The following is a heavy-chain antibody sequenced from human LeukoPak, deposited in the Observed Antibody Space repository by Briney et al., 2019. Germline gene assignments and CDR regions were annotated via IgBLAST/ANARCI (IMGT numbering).Heavy chain of an antibody. CDR1: GFTFSDYY. D-gene: IGHD4-11*01. CDR2: ISTSGSTM. J-gene: IGHJ4*02. V-gene: IGHV3-11*01. CDR3: ARDGRLTTVPTY. Sequence: PGGSLRLSCAASGFTFSDYYMGWMRQAPGKGLEWVSYISTSGSTMNYADSVKGRFTISRDNAENSMYLQMNSLRVEDTAVYYCARDGRLTTVPTYWGQGTLVTVSS.